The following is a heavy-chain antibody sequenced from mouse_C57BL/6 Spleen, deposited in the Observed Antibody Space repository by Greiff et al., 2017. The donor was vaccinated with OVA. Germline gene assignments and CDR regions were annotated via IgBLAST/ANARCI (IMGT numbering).Heavy chain of an antibody. J-gene: IGHJ3*01. Sequence: QVQLQQSGPGLVAPSQSLSITCTVSGFSLTSYGVDWVRQSPGKGLEWLGVIWGVGSTNYNSALKSRLSISKDNSKSQVFLKMNSLQTDDTAMYYCASEGSSGYGFAYWGQGTLVTVSA. V-gene: IGHV2-6*01. CDR1: GFSLTSYG. CDR2: IWGVGST. CDR3: ASEGSSGYGFAY. D-gene: IGHD3-2*02.